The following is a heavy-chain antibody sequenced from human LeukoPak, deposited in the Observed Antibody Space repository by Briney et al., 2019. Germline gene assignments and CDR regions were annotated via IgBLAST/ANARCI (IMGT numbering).Heavy chain of an antibody. D-gene: IGHD6-19*01. CDR2: INPNSGGT. CDR3: ARDYGQWLVSYYMDV. CDR1: GYTFTGYY. V-gene: IGHV1-2*02. J-gene: IGHJ6*03. Sequence: ASVKVSCKASGYTFTGYYMHWVRQAPGQGLEWMGWINPNSGGTNYAQKFQGRVTMTRDTSISTAYMELSRLRPDDTAVYYCARDYGQWLVSYYMDVWGKGTTVTVSS.